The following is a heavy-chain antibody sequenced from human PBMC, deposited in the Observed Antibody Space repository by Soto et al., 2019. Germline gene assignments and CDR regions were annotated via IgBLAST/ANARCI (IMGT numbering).Heavy chain of an antibody. J-gene: IGHJ4*02. CDR2: INSDGSIT. CDR1: GFTFSSYW. Sequence: HPGGSLRLSCAASGFTFSSYWMHWVRQAPGKGLVWVSRINSDGSITSYADSVKGRFTISRDNAKNTLYLQMNSLRAEDTAVYYCAKPPNYYDSSGYYDYWGQGTLVTVSS. CDR3: AKPPNYYDSSGYYDY. D-gene: IGHD3-22*01. V-gene: IGHV3-74*01.